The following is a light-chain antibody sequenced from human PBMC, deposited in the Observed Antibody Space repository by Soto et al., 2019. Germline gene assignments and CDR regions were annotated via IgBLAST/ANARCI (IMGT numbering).Light chain of an antibody. V-gene: IGLV2-14*01. J-gene: IGLJ3*02. CDR1: SSDVGGYNY. CDR3: SSYTSSITWV. CDR2: EVS. Sequence: QSALTQPASVSGSPGQSITISCTGTSSDVGGYNYVSWYQQHPGKAPKLMIYEVSNRPSGVSNRFSGSKSGNTASLTISGLQAEDEAEDYCSSYTSSITWVFGGGTQLTVL.